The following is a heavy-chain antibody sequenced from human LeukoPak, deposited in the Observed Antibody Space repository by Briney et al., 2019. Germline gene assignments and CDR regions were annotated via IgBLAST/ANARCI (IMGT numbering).Heavy chain of an antibody. Sequence: GGSLRLSCAASGFPFSDYYMSWIRQAPGKGLEWISYISSGGFNIYYADSVKGRFTISRDNAKNSLYLQMTSLRAEDTAVYYCARVRSFSFVVGGVDSTGPDYWGQGTLVTVSS. J-gene: IGHJ4*02. D-gene: IGHD2/OR15-2a*01. CDR2: ISSGGFNI. V-gene: IGHV3-11*01. CDR1: GFPFSDYY. CDR3: ARVRSFSFVVGGVDSTGPDY.